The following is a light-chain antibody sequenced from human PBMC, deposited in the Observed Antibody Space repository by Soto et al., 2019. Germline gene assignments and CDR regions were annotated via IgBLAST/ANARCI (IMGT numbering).Light chain of an antibody. Sequence: EIVMTQSPATLSVSPGERATLSCRASQSVSSNLPWYQQKPGQAPRLLIYGASTRATGIPARFSGSGSGTECTLANRSLQSEELAVYYCQQYTHWRSFTFGQGNTLELK. CDR3: QQYTHWRSFT. CDR2: GAS. CDR1: QSVSSN. V-gene: IGKV3-15*01. J-gene: IGKJ2*01.